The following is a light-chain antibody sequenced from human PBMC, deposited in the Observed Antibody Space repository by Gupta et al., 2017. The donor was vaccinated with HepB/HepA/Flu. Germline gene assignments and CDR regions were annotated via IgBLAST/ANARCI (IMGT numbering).Light chain of an antibody. CDR3: MQGTYWPLT. V-gene: IGKV2-30*01. J-gene: IGKJ4*01. CDR2: KVS. CDR1: QSLLYSDGDTY. Sequence: DVMMTQSPLSLPVTLGQPASISCRSSQSLLYSDGDTYLNWFQQRPGQSPRRLIYKVSNRDSGVPDRFSGSGSGTYFTLEISRVEAEDVGVYYCMQGTYWPLTFGGGTKVEIK.